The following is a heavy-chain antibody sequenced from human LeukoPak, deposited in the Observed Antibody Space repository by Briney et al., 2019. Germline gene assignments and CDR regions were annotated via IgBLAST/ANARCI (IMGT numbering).Heavy chain of an antibody. V-gene: IGHV5-51*07. D-gene: IGHD6-19*01. CDR3: ARRIAVAGTSFSFDY. CDR2: IYPGDSDT. J-gene: IGHJ4*02. Sequence: GESLKISCKGSGYSFTNYWIGWVHQMPGKGLECMGIIYPGDSDTRYSPSFQGQVTISADKSISTAYLQWSSLKASDTAMYYCARRIAVAGTSFSFDYWGQGALVTVSS. CDR1: GYSFTNYW.